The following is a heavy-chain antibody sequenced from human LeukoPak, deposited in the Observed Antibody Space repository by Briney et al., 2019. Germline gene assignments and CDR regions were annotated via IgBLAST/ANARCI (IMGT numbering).Heavy chain of an antibody. CDR3: YGYCSGGSRQVLEN. CDR2: ISGSGGST. CDR1: GFTFSSYA. J-gene: IGHJ4*02. D-gene: IGHD2-15*01. Sequence: GGSLRLSCAASGFTFSSYAMSWVRQAPGKGLEWISAISGSGGSTYYADSVKGRFTISRDNSKNTLYLQMNSLRAEDTAVYYCYGYCSGGSRQVLENWGQGTLVTVSS. V-gene: IGHV3-23*01.